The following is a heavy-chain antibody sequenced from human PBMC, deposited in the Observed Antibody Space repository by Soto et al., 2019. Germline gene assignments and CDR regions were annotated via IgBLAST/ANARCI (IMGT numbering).Heavy chain of an antibody. V-gene: IGHV3-23*01. Sequence: PXGSLWITCAPPGVTFNIFDQRRVRQAPGKGLEWVASIGGGDDYYAVSVKGRFTISRDNSKNTLFLQMTSLSAEDTAIYYCAKDRMDHNPVWDPFEIWGQVTMVTFS. CDR1: GVTFNIFD. CDR2: IGGGDD. J-gene: IGHJ3*02. CDR3: AKDRMDHNPVWDPFEI. D-gene: IGHD1-20*01.